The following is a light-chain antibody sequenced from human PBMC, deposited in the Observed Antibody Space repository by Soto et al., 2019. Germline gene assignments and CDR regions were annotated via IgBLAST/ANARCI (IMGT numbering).Light chain of an antibody. CDR2: GAS. CDR3: QQYNNWPPLT. Sequence: EMVMTQSPATLSVSPGERDTLSCRASQSVSSNLAWYQQKPGQAPRLLIYGASTRATGIPARFSGSGSGTEFTLTISSLQSEDFAVYYCQQYNNWPPLTFGGGTKVDIK. J-gene: IGKJ4*01. CDR1: QSVSSN. V-gene: IGKV3-15*01.